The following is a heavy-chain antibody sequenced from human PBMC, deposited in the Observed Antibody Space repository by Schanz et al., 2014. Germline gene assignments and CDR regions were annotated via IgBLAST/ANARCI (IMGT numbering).Heavy chain of an antibody. D-gene: IGHD6-25*01. CDR2: ISGSGGST. V-gene: IGHV3-23*01. CDR3: AKVRYSSGWRGDYFDE. CDR1: GFSFSDYY. Sequence: VHLLESGGGLVEPGGSLRLSCAASGFSFSDYYMSWIRQAPGKGLEWVSAISGSGGSTYYADSVKGRFTISRDNSKNTLYLQMNSLRAEDTAVYYCAKVRYSSGWRGDYFDEWGQGTLVTVSS. J-gene: IGHJ4*02.